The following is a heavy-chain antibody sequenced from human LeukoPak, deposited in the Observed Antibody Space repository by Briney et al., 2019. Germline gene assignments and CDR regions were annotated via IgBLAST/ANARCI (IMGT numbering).Heavy chain of an antibody. D-gene: IGHD6-19*01. V-gene: IGHV3-23*01. CDR3: AKRIAVAGPYFDY. CDR2: ISGSGGST. CDR1: GFTFSTYA. J-gene: IGHJ4*02. Sequence: GGSLRLSCAASGFTFSTYAMTWVRQAPGKGLEWVSAISGSGGSTYYADSVKGRFTISRDNSKNTLYLQMNSLRAEDTAVYYCAKRIAVAGPYFDYWGQGALVTVSS.